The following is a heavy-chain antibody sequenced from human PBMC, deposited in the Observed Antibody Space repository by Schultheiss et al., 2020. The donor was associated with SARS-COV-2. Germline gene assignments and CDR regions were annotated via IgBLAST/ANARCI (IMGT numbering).Heavy chain of an antibody. Sequence: SQTLSLTCTVSGGSISSSSYYWAWIRQPPGKGLEWIGEINHSGSTNYNPSLKSRVTISVDTSKNQFSLKLSSVTAADTAVYYCARGGRGVVVPAAIDRAGKNWFDPWGQGTLVTVSS. CDR1: GGSISSSSYY. CDR2: INHSGST. J-gene: IGHJ5*02. CDR3: ARGGRGVVVPAAIDRAGKNWFDP. V-gene: IGHV4-39*07. D-gene: IGHD2-2*01.